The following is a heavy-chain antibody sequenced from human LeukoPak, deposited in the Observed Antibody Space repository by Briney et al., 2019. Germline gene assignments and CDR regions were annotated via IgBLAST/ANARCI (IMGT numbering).Heavy chain of an antibody. CDR2: TYYRSKWYN. V-gene: IGHV6-1*01. J-gene: IGHJ6*02. Sequence: SQTLPLTCAISGDSVSSNSAAWNWVRQSPSRGLEWLGRTYYRSKWYNDYAVSVKSRITINPDTSKNQFSLQLNSVTPEDTAVYYCARDADSSSYYYYYGMDVWGQGTTVTVSS. D-gene: IGHD6-13*01. CDR1: GDSVSSNSAA. CDR3: ARDADSSSYYYYYGMDV.